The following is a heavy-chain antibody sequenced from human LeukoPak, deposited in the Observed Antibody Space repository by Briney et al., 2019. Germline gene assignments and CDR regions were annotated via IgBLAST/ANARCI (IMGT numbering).Heavy chain of an antibody. J-gene: IGHJ5*02. CDR3: ARGHYQLS. CDR1: GFTFSSYW. Sequence: PGGSLRLSCAVSGFTFSSYWMSWVRQAPGKGLEWVASIKEEGSEKHYVGSVKGRFTISRDNAKNSLYLQMNSLRAEDTAVYYCARGHYQLSWGQGILVTVSS. CDR2: IKEEGSEK. V-gene: IGHV3-7*01. D-gene: IGHD2-2*01.